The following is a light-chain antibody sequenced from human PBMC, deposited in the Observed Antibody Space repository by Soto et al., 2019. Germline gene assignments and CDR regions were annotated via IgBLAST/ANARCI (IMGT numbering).Light chain of an antibody. CDR3: SSSVGGHTYV. J-gene: IGLJ1*01. V-gene: IGLV2-8*01. CDR1: STDVGGSNF. CDR2: EVT. Sequence: QSALTQPPSASGSPGQSVTISCTGTSTDVGGSNFVSWYQQLPGKAPKVIIYEVTKRPSGVPDRFSGSKSGNTASLTVSGLHAEDEADYYCSSSVGGHTYVFGTGTKLTVL.